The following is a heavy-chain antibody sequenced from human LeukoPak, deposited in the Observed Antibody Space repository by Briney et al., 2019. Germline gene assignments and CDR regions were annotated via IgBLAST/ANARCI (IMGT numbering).Heavy chain of an antibody. J-gene: IGHJ6*02. V-gene: IGHV3-49*04. CDR1: GFTFGDYA. Sequence: GRSLRLSCTASGFTFGDYAMSWVRQAPGKGLEWVGFIRSKAYGGTTEYAASVKGRFTISRDDSKSIAYLQMNSLKTEDTAVYYCTRVAKDFGIYYYGMDVWGQGATVTVSS. D-gene: IGHD3-10*01. CDR3: TRVAKDFGIYYYGMDV. CDR2: IRSKAYGGTT.